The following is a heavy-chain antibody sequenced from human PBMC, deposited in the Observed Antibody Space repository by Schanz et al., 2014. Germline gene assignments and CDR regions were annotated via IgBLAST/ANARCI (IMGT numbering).Heavy chain of an antibody. CDR3: ARGGATRFDY. J-gene: IGHJ4*02. V-gene: IGHV3-48*02. CDR1: EFSFSSFG. D-gene: IGHD1-26*01. CDR2: ISSSSSTI. Sequence: EVQLVESGGGLVQPRGSLRLSCAASEFSFSSFGMNWVRQAPGKGLEWVSYISSSSSTIYYADSVKGRFTISRDNAKNSLYLQMNSLRDEDTAVYYCARGGATRFDYWGQGTLXTVSS.